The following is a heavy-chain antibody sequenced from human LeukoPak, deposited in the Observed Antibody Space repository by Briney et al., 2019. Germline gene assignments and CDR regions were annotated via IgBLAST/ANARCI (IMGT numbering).Heavy chain of an antibody. CDR3: ARGGYYVWYSLGY. D-gene: IGHD3-3*01. Sequence: PSETLSLTCAVYGGSFSGYYWSWIRQPPGKGLEWIGEINHSGSTNYNPSLKSRVTISVDTSKNQFSLKLSSVTAADTAVYYCARGGYYVWYSLGYWGQGTLVTVSS. CDR1: GGSFSGYY. CDR2: INHSGST. J-gene: IGHJ4*02. V-gene: IGHV4-34*01.